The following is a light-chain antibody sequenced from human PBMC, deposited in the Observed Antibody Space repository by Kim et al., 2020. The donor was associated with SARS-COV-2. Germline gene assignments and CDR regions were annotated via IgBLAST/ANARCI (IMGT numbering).Light chain of an antibody. CDR3: KQSYNTPRT. J-gene: IGKJ1*01. Sequence: DIQMTQSPSSLSASVGDRVTITCRASQSISSSLNWYQQKPGKAPKLLIYAASSLQSGVPSRFSGSGSGTDFTLTISSLQPEDFATYYCKQSYNTPRTFSQRTKVDIK. V-gene: IGKV1-39*01. CDR1: QSISSS. CDR2: AAS.